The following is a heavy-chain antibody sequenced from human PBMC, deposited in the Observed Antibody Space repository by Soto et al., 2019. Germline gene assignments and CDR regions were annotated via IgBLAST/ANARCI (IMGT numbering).Heavy chain of an antibody. Sequence: SVKVSCKASGGTFSSYTISWVRQAPGQGLEWMGRIIPILGIANYAQKFQGRVTITADKSTSTAYMELSSLRSEDTAVYYCASSGVPYYYYYYMDVWGKGTTVTVSS. J-gene: IGHJ6*03. D-gene: IGHD7-27*01. V-gene: IGHV1-69*02. CDR1: GGTFSSYT. CDR2: IIPILGIA. CDR3: ASSGVPYYYYYYMDV.